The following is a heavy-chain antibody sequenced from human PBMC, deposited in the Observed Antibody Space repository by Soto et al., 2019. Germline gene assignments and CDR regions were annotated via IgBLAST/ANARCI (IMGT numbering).Heavy chain of an antibody. J-gene: IGHJ6*02. D-gene: IGHD2-15*01. CDR2: IIPIFGTA. V-gene: IGHV1-69*12. CDR1: GGTFSSNA. CDR3: ARHPGGRGYYYGMDV. Sequence: QVQLVQSGAEVKKPGSSVKVSCKASGGTFSSNAISWVRQAPGQGLEWMGGIIPIFGTANYAQKFQGRVRITADESTSTADVELSSLRSEDTAVYYCARHPGGRGYYYGMDVWGQGTTVTVSS.